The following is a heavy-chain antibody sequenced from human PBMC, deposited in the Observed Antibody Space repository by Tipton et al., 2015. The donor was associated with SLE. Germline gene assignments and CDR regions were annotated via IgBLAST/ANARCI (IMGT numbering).Heavy chain of an antibody. CDR2: IKQDGSEK. D-gene: IGHD5-12*01. J-gene: IGHJ4*02. V-gene: IGHV3-7*01. Sequence: GSLRLSCAASGFTFSGYWMTWVRQAPGKGLEWVANIKQDGSEKYYVESVKGRFTISRDNAKTSLYLQMNSLRADDTGVYYCARLSGFDSLFDYWGRGTLVTVSS. CDR1: GFTFSGYW. CDR3: ARLSGFDSLFDY.